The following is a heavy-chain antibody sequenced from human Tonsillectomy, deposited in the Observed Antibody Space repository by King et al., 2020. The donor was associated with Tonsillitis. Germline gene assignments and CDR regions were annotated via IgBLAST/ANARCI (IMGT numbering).Heavy chain of an antibody. CDR2: IYYSGST. CDR3: AREISLADAFDI. J-gene: IGHJ3*02. V-gene: IGHV4-59*01. D-gene: IGHD1-1*01. Sequence: VQLQESGPGLVKPSETLSLTCTVSGGSISSYYWSWIRQPPGKGLEWIGYIYYSGSTNYNPTLKSRVTMSVDKSKSQFSLKLSSVTAADTAVYYCAREISLADAFDIWGQGTMVTVSS. CDR1: GGSISSYY.